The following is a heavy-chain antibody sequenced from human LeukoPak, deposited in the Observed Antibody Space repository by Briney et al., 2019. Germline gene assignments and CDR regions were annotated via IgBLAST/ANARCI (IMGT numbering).Heavy chain of an antibody. V-gene: IGHV1-18*01. CDR2: ITAGNGNT. J-gene: IGHJ3*02. Sequence: GASVKVSCKASGYTFSSYGIGWMRQAPRQGLEWMGWITAGNGNTNYAQKVQGRVTMTTDTSTSTAYIELRSLRSDDTAVYFCARDLARGYSYGYNAFDIWGQGTMVTVSS. D-gene: IGHD5-18*01. CDR1: GYTFSSYG. CDR3: ARDLARGYSYGYNAFDI.